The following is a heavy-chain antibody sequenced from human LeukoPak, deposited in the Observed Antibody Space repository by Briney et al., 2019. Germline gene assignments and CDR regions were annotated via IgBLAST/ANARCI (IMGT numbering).Heavy chain of an antibody. CDR2: INPNSGGT. CDR3: ARGSYGSGDDAFDI. V-gene: IGHV1-2*02. Sequence: ASVKVSCKASGYTFTGYYMHWVRQAPGQGLEWMGWINPNSGGTNYAQKFQGRVTMTRDTSISIAYMELSRLRSDDTAVYYCARGSYGSGDDAFDIWGQGTMVTVSS. D-gene: IGHD3-10*01. J-gene: IGHJ3*02. CDR1: GYTFTGYY.